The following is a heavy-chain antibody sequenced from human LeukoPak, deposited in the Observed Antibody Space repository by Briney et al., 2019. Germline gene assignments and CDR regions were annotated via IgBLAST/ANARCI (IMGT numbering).Heavy chain of an antibody. CDR2: IDPSDSYT. V-gene: IGHV5-10-1*01. J-gene: IGHJ4*02. CDR3: ARHEPGIAAAGTNW. Sequence: GESLQISCKGSGYSFTSYWISWVRQMPGKGLEWMGRIDPSDSYTNYSPSFQGHVTISADKSISTAYLQWSSLKASDTAIYYCARHEPGIAAAGTNWWGQGTLVTVSS. D-gene: IGHD6-13*01. CDR1: GYSFTSYW.